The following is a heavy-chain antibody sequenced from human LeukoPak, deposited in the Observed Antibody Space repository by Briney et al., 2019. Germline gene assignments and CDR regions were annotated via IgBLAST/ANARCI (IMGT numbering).Heavy chain of an antibody. V-gene: IGHV3-48*04. CDR2: ISSSGSTI. D-gene: IGHD3-22*01. Sequence: GGSLRLSCAASGFTFSSYSMNWVRQAPGKGLEWVSYISSSGSTIYYADSVKGRFTISRDNAKNSLYLQMNSLRAEDTAVYYCARGPPTYYYDSSDPGAFDIWGQGTMVTVSS. CDR3: ARGPPTYYYDSSDPGAFDI. CDR1: GFTFSSYS. J-gene: IGHJ3*02.